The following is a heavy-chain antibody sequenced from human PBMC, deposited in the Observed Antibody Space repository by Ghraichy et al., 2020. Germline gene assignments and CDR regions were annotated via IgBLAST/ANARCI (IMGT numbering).Heavy chain of an antibody. CDR3: ARAGGQLEYYYYYGMDV. D-gene: IGHD2-2*01. V-gene: IGHV4-59*01. Sequence: SETLSLTCTVSGGSISSYYWSWIRQPPGKGLEWIGYIYYSGSTNYNPSLKSRVTISVETSKNQFSLKLSSVTAADTAVYYCARAGGQLEYYYYYGMDVWGQGTTVTVSS. CDR2: IYYSGST. CDR1: GGSISSYY. J-gene: IGHJ6*02.